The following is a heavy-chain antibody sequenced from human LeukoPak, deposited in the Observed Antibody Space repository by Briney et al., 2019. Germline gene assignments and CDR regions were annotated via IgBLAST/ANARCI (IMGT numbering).Heavy chain of an antibody. CDR1: GGSISSYY. CDR3: ASSGLTGTDY. Sequence: SETLSLTCTVSGGSISSYYWSWIRQPPGKGLEWIGYIYYSGSTNYNPSLKSRVTMSVDTSKNQFSLKLSSVTAADTAVYYCASSGLTGTDYWGQGTLVTVSS. CDR2: IYYSGST. D-gene: IGHD7-27*01. J-gene: IGHJ4*02. V-gene: IGHV4-59*12.